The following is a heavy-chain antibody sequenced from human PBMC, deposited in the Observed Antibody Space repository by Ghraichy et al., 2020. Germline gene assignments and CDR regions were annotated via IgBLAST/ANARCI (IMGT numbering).Heavy chain of an antibody. CDR1: GFTFSSYA. J-gene: IGHJ4*02. D-gene: IGHD4-23*01. CDR2: ISYDGSNK. CDR3: ARDAARGTVVTNTYYFDY. V-gene: IGHV3-30*04. Sequence: GESLNISCAASGFTFSSYAMHWVRQAPGKGLEWVAVISYDGSNKYYTDSVKGRFTVSRDNSKNTLYLQMNSLRAEDTAVYYCARDAARGTVVTNTYYFDYWGQGTLVTVSS.